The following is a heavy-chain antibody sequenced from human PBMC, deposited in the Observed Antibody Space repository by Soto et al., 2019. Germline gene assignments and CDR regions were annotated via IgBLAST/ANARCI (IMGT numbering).Heavy chain of an antibody. V-gene: IGHV1-18*01. J-gene: IGHJ6*03. D-gene: IGHD6-25*01. CDR2: ISAYNGNT. CDR1: GYTFTNYG. Sequence: QVQLLQSGAEVKKPGASVKVSCKASGYTFTNYGITWVRQAPGQGLEWMGWISAYNGNTHYTQRPQGRDTMTTDTSTSTADKEARGLGSDATAVQFCARVRQAVRYFYYHMDGWSKGATVTVSS. CDR3: ARVRQAVRYFYYHMDG.